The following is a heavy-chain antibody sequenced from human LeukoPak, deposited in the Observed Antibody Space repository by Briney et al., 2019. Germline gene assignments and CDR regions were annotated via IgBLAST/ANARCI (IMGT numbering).Heavy chain of an antibody. CDR3: ARRYSSGWYETFDY. J-gene: IGHJ4*02. D-gene: IGHD6-19*01. CDR2: ISSSSSTI. Sequence: GGSLRLSCAASGFTFSSYSMNWVRQAPGKGLEWVSYISSSSSTIYYADSVKGRFTISRDNAKNSLYLQMNSLRAGDAAVYYCARRYSSGWYETFDYWGQGTLVTVSS. CDR1: GFTFSSYS. V-gene: IGHV3-48*04.